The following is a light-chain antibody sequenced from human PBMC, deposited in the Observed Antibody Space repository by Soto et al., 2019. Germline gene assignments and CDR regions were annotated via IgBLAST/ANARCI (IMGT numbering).Light chain of an antibody. CDR1: QSVSSSY. CDR2: GAS. V-gene: IGKV3-20*01. J-gene: IGKJ4*01. Sequence: EIVLTQSPGTLSLSPGERATLSCRASQSVSSSYLAWYQQKPGQAPRLLIYGASSRATGITDRVSGSGSGTDFTRTISRLETEDFAVYYCQQYGSSPTFGGGTKVEIK. CDR3: QQYGSSPT.